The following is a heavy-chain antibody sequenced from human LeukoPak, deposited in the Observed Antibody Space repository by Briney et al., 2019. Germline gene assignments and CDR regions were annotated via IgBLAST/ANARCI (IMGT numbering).Heavy chain of an antibody. J-gene: IGHJ3*01. CDR3: ARGDLVADAYDV. CDR2: INYSGSM. V-gene: IGHV4-34*01. D-gene: IGHD6-6*01. Sequence: SETLSLTCAVYGGSFSGYFWNWIRQPPGKGLEWIGEINYSGSMNYNPSLESRLTISIDTSKNQVSLRLISVTAADTAVYYCARGDLVADAYDVWGQGTMVTVSS. CDR1: GGSFSGYF.